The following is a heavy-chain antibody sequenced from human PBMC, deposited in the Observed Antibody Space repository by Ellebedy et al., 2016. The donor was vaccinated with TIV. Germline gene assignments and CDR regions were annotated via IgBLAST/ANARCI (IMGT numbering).Heavy chain of an antibody. D-gene: IGHD4-17*01. CDR3: AKFHGDYHPYYLDF. Sequence: PGGSLTLSCVVSGFTSGPYAMTWVRQAQGQGLEWVAAISGSGVSTYYADSVKGRFTISRDTSPSSLYLQMNSLRAGDTAIYYRAKFHGDYHPYYLDFWGQGTLVTVSS. CDR2: ISGSGVST. J-gene: IGHJ4*02. V-gene: IGHV3-23*01. CDR1: GFTSGPYA.